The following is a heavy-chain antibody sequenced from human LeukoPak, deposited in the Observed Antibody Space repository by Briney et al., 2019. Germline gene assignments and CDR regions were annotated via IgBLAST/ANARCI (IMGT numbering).Heavy chain of an antibody. Sequence: GGSLRLSCAVSEFTVSNNYVSWVRQAPGKGPEWVSLIYSGGATYYADSVRGRFTISRDNSKNTLYLQMNSLRVEDTAVYYCARDPRWYDPWGQGALVTVSS. CDR1: EFTVSNNY. J-gene: IGHJ5*02. V-gene: IGHV3-53*01. CDR2: IYSGGAT. CDR3: ARDPRWYDP.